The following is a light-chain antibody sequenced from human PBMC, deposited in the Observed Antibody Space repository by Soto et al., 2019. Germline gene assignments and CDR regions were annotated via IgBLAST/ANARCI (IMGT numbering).Light chain of an antibody. J-gene: IGLJ1*01. CDR2: EVN. CDR1: STDVGNYNY. V-gene: IGLV2-14*01. CDR3: SSYSSSSSLYV. Sequence: QSVLAQPASVSGSPGQSITISCTGTSTDVGNYNYVSWFQLHPGKAPKVLIYEVNDLPSGVSDRFSGSKSGDTASLPISGLQAEDEADYYCSSYSSSSSLYVFGTGTKVTVL.